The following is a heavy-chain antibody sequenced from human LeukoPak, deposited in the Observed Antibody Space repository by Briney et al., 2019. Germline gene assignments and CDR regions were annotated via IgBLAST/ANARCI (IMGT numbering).Heavy chain of an antibody. CDR1: GGSFSGYY. CDR2: INHSGST. CDR3: ARGLTGSRRYFDS. Sequence: SETVSLTCAVYGGSFSGYYWSWIRQPPGKGLEWIGEINHSGSTNYNPSLKSRVTISVDTSKNQFSLKLSSVTAADTAVYYCARGLTGSRRYFDSWGQGTLVTVSS. D-gene: IGHD3-10*01. J-gene: IGHJ4*02. V-gene: IGHV4-34*01.